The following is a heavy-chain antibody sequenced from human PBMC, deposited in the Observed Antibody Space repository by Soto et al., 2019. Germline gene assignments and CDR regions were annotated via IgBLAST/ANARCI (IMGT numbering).Heavy chain of an antibody. D-gene: IGHD4-17*01. CDR1: GGSFSGYY. V-gene: IGHV4-34*01. Sequence: PSETLSLTCAVYGGSFSGYYWSWIRQPPGKGLEWIGEINHSGNTNYNPSLKSRVTISVDTSKNQFSLKLSSVTAADTAVYYCARGDYGGNSDDYWGQGTLVTVSS. CDR3: ARGDYGGNSDDY. J-gene: IGHJ4*02. CDR2: INHSGNT.